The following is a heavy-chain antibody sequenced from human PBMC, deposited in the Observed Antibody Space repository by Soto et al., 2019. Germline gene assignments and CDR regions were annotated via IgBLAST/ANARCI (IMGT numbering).Heavy chain of an antibody. V-gene: IGHV3-7*02. Sequence: GGSLRLSCVVSGITFSDYWMTWVRQAPGKGLEWVANIKKDGSEKHYVDSVKGRFTISRDNTKNSLSLQMNNLRAEDMGFYYCATRPPGERYFGVLDFWSQGTLVTAPQ. D-gene: IGHD3-3*01. CDR1: GITFSDYW. CDR2: IKKDGSEK. J-gene: IGHJ4*02. CDR3: ATRPPGERYFGVLDF.